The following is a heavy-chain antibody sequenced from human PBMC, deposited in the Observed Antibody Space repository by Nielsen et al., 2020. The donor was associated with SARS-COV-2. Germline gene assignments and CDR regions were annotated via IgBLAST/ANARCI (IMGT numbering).Heavy chain of an antibody. V-gene: IGHV1-8*01. CDR1: GYTFTSYD. J-gene: IGHJ4*02. CDR3: ATVRFLEWLAPPGH. CDR2: MNPNSGNT. D-gene: IGHD3-3*01. Sequence: ASVKVSCKASGYTFTSYDINWVRQATGQGLEWMGWMNPNSGNTGYAQKFQGRVTMTEDTSTGTAYMELSSLRSEDTAVYYCATVRFLEWLAPPGHWGQGTLVTVSS.